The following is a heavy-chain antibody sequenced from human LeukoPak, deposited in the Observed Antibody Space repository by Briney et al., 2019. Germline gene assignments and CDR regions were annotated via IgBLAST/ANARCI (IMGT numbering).Heavy chain of an antibody. Sequence: GGSLRLSCAASGFTFSSYGMHWGRQAPGKGLEWVAVISYDGSNTYYADSVKGRFTISRDNSKNTLYLQMNSLRAGATAVYYCAKDRIPPPTYHGSGGYLGSSRHHQYGTDGSGQGTTVTVYS. CDR3: AKDRIPPPTYHGSGGYLGSSRHHQYGTDG. D-gene: IGHD3-10*01. CDR1: GFTFSSYG. V-gene: IGHV3-30*18. J-gene: IGHJ6*01. CDR2: ISYDGSNT.